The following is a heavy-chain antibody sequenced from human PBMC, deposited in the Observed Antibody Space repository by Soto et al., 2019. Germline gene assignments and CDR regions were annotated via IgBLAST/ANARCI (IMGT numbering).Heavy chain of an antibody. V-gene: IGHV2-5*01. CDR3: AHIPYDFWSGFYFDY. CDR2: IYWNDDR. D-gene: IGHD3-3*01. Sequence: SGPTLVNPTQTLTLTCTFSGFSLSTSGVGVGWIRQPPGKALEWLALIYWNDDRRYSPSLKSRLTITKDTSKNQVVLTMTNMDPVDTATYYCAHIPYDFWSGFYFDYWGQGTLVTVYS. CDR1: GFSLSTSGVG. J-gene: IGHJ4*02.